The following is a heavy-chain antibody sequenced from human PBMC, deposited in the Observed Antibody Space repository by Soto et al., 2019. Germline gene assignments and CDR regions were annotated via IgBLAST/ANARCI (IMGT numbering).Heavy chain of an antibody. V-gene: IGHV4-39*01. CDR3: ARPRRSYRTFDI. CDR1: GGSISNSSYY. Sequence: SDTLSLTCTVSGGSISNSSYYWGWIRQPPGKGLEWIGSIYYSGSTYYNPSLKSRVTISVDTSKNQFSLKLSSVTAADTAVYYCARPRRSYRTFDIWGQGTMVTVSS. D-gene: IGHD1-26*01. J-gene: IGHJ3*02. CDR2: IYYSGST.